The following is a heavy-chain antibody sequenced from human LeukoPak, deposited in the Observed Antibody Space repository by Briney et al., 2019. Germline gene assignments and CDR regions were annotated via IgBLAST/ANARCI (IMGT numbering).Heavy chain of an antibody. V-gene: IGHV3-53*01. CDR1: GFSVSRNY. CDR3: ARGRLGVRFPLDY. D-gene: IGHD3-3*01. CDR2: IYSGGST. J-gene: IGHJ4*02. Sequence: GWSLRLSCAPSGFSVSRNYMSLVREAPGHGQEGVSVIYSGGSTNYAPSVKSRFTISRDKSKNPLYLQMNSVSAEDTAVYYCARGRLGVRFPLDYWGQGTLVTVSS.